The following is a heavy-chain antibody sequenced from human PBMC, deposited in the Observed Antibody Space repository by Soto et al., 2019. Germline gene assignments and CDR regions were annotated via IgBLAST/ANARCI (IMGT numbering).Heavy chain of an antibody. Sequence: QVQLVESGGGVVQPGRSLRLSCAASGFTFSSYAMHWVRQAPGKGLEWVAVISYDGSNKYYADSVKGRFTISRDNSKNMLYLQMNSLRAEDTAVYYCARLSGSYTGGYWGQGTLVTVSS. CDR1: GFTFSSYA. D-gene: IGHD1-26*01. V-gene: IGHV3-30-3*01. CDR3: ARLSGSYTGGY. CDR2: ISYDGSNK. J-gene: IGHJ4*02.